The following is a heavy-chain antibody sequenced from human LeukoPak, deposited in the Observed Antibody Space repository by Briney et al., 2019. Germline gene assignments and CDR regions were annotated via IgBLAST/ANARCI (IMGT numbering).Heavy chain of an antibody. D-gene: IGHD3-22*01. J-gene: IGHJ4*02. Sequence: GGSLRLSCVASGFTFSDFYMNWIRQAPGKGLEWVSYISDSTSYTDYADSVKGRFTISRDNSKKSLYLQMNSLRAEDTAVYYCTTDPTTPPTMIVVVWDYWGQGTLVTVSS. CDR3: TTDPTTPPTMIVVVWDY. CDR2: ISDSTSYT. CDR1: GFTFSDFY. V-gene: IGHV3-11*06.